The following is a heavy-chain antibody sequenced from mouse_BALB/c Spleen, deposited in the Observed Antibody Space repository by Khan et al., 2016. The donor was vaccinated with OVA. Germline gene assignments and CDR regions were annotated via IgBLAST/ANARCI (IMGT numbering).Heavy chain of an antibody. CDR1: GYTFTSYW. CDR3: TRRGLYSSAAY. Sequence: QVRLQQSGAELAKPGASVKMSCKASGYTFTSYWMHWVKQRPGQGLEWIGYINPSTGYSEYNQNFKDKATLTTDKSSSTAYIQLSSLTSEDSAVYYYTRRGLYSSAAYWGQGTLVTVSA. D-gene: IGHD1-1*01. V-gene: IGHV1-7*01. J-gene: IGHJ3*01. CDR2: INPSTGYS.